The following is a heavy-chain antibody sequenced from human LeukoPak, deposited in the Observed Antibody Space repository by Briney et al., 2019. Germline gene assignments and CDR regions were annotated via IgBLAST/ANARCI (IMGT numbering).Heavy chain of an antibody. D-gene: IGHD4-17*01. Sequence: GGSLRLSCTASGFTFSSYAMNWVRQAPGKGLEWVSGIGAGGTFTYYADSVKGRFTIFRDNSRNTLYLQMNSLRADDTAVYYCAKNAHDFGDSKIDYWGQGTLVTVSS. CDR3: AKNAHDFGDSKIDY. CDR2: IGAGGTFT. CDR1: GFTFSSYA. V-gene: IGHV3-23*01. J-gene: IGHJ4*02.